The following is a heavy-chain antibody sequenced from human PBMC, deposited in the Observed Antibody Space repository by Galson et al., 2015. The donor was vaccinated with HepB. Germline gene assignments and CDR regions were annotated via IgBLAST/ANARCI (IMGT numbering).Heavy chain of an antibody. J-gene: IGHJ4*02. CDR1: GFTFSSYA. CDR3: AKGSSSWFRRSTYYFYY. V-gene: IGHV3-23*01. D-gene: IGHD6-13*01. Sequence: SLRLSCAASGFTFSSYAMTWVRQAPGKGLEWVSVTSGSGGNTYYADSVKGRFTISRDNSRNTLYLQMNSLRAEDTAVYLCAKGSSSWFRRSTYYFYYWGQGTLVTVSS. CDR2: TSGSGGNT.